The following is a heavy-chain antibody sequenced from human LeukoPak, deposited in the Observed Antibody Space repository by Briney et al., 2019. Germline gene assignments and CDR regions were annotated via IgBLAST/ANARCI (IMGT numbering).Heavy chain of an antibody. J-gene: IGHJ6*02. D-gene: IGHD3-3*01. V-gene: IGHV3-21*01. CDR3: ARTFYDFWKCLDV. CDR2: ISSSSSYI. CDR1: GGSVSSGSYY. Sequence: ETLSLTCTVSGGSVSSGSYYWSWIRQPPGKGLEWVSSISSSSSYIYYADSVKGRFTISRDNAKNSLYLQMNSLRAEDTAVYYCARTFYDFWKCLDVWGQGTTVTVSS.